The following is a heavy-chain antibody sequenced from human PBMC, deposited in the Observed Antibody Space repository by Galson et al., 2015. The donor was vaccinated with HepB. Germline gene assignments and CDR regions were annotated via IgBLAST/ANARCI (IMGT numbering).Heavy chain of an antibody. J-gene: IGHJ4*02. CDR3: ARLSWGSYSSSWSYPFFDY. CDR2: IYPGDSDT. D-gene: IGHD6-13*01. Sequence: QSGAEVKKPGESLKISCKGSGYSFTSCWIGWVRQMPGKGLEWMGIIYPGDSDTRYSPSFQGQVTISADKSICTAYLQWSSLKASDTAMYYCARLSWGSYSSSWSYPFFDYWGQGTLVTVSS. CDR1: GYSFTSCW. V-gene: IGHV5-51*01.